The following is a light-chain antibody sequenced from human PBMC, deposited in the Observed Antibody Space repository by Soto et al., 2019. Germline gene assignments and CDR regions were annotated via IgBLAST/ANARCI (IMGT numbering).Light chain of an antibody. CDR1: QDISNW. V-gene: IGKV1-12*01. CDR3: QQTKSYPLA. J-gene: IGKJ4*01. Sequence: DIQMTQSPSSVSSSVGDRVTITCRASQDISNWLAWSQQRPGKAPNLLIYAASSLQTGVPSRFSGGGFVTDFTLTISSLQPEAFATYYCQQTKSYPLAFGGGTKVESK. CDR2: AAS.